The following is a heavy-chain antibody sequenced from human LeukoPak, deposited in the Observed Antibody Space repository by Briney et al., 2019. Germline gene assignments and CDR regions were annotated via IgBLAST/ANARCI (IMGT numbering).Heavy chain of an antibody. J-gene: IGHJ3*02. D-gene: IGHD3-10*01. Sequence: GGSLRLSCAASGFTFSSYSMNWVRQAPEKGLEWVSSISSSSSYIYYADSVKGRFTISRDNAKNSLYLQMNSLRAEDTAVYYCARVETLRYGSGSYYAFDIWDQGTMVTVSS. CDR3: ARVETLRYGSGSYYAFDI. CDR2: ISSSSSYI. V-gene: IGHV3-21*01. CDR1: GFTFSSYS.